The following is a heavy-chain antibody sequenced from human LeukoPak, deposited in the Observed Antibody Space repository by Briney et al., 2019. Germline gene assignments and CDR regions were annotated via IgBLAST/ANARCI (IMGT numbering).Heavy chain of an antibody. D-gene: IGHD3-10*01. V-gene: IGHV5-51*01. CDR2: IYPGDSDT. J-gene: IGHJ4*02. Sequence: GESLKISCKGSGYSFTSYWIGWVRQMPGKGLEWMGIIYPGDSDTRYSPSFRGQVTISADKSISTAYLQWSSLKASDTAMYYCASVPSYYYGSGQFDYWGQGTLVTVSS. CDR3: ASVPSYYYGSGQFDY. CDR1: GYSFTSYW.